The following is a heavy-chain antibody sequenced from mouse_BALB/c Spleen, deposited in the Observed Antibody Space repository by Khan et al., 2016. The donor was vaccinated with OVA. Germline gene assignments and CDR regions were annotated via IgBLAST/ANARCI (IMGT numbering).Heavy chain of an antibody. J-gene: IGHJ3*01. Sequence: QVQLQQSGAELVRPGVSVKISCKGSGYTFTDFTMHWVKQSHAKSLEWIGVISTYYGDVTYNQKFKGKATMTVDKSSSTAYMELARLTSEDSAICLGTRGGGGNRFAYWGQGTLVTVSA. V-gene: IGHV1S137*01. D-gene: IGHD3-3*01. CDR3: TRGGGGNRFAY. CDR1: GYTFTDFT. CDR2: ISTYYGDV.